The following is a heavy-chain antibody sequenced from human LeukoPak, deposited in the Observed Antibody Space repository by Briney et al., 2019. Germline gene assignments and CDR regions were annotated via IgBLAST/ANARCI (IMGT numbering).Heavy chain of an antibody. V-gene: IGHV1-46*01. D-gene: IGHD5-18*01. CDR1: GYTFTGYY. CDR2: INPSGGST. CDR3: ARAPGIQLWPYYYMDV. J-gene: IGHJ6*03. Sequence: ASVKVSCKASGYTFTGYYMHWVRQAPGQGLEWMGIINPSGGSTSYAQKFQGRVTMTRDTSTSTVYMELSSLRSEDTAVYYCARAPGIQLWPYYYMDVWGKGTTVTVSS.